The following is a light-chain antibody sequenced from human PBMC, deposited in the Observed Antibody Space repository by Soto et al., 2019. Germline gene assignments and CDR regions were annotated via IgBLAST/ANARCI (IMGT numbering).Light chain of an antibody. J-gene: IGKJ5*01. Sequence: GESVTITCRASQVISTSLAWYQVKPGKAPKLLIYAASTLESGVPSRFSATVSGTEFSLTITSLQPEDFAVYYCQQYYTWPLTFGQGTRLEIK. V-gene: IGKV1-9*01. CDR2: AAS. CDR3: QQYYTWPLT. CDR1: QVISTS.